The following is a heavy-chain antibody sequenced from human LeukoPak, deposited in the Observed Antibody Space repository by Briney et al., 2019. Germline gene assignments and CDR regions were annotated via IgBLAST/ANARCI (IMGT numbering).Heavy chain of an antibody. D-gene: IGHD6-13*01. CDR2: IYSGGST. Sequence: PGGSLRLSCAASGFTLSSNYMSWVRQAPGKGLEWVSVIYSGGSTYYADSVTGRFTISIHNSKNTLYLQMNSLGAEDTAVYYCARGGAAGGSYFDYWGQGTLVTVSS. CDR3: ARGGAAGGSYFDY. J-gene: IGHJ4*02. CDR1: GFTLSSNY. V-gene: IGHV3-53*04.